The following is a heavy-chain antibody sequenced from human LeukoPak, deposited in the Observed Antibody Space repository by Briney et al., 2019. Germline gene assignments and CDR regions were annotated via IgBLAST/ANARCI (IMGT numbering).Heavy chain of an antibody. J-gene: IGHJ4*02. CDR3: ARWGGVAAAGDY. CDR1: GFTFDDYG. D-gene: IGHD6-13*01. CDR2: INWNGGST. V-gene: IGHV3-20*01. Sequence: GGSLRLSCAASGFTFDDYGMSWVRHAPGKGLEWVSGINWNGGSTGYADSVKGRFTISRDNAKNSLYLQMNSLRAEDTALYHCARWGGVAAAGDYWGQGTLVTVSS.